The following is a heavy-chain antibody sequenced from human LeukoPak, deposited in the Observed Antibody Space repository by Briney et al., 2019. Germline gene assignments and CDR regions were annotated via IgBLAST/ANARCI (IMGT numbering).Heavy chain of an antibody. D-gene: IGHD5-18*01. J-gene: IGHJ5*02. CDR1: GFTFSSYA. Sequence: GGSLRLSCAASGFTFSSYAMHWVRQAPGKGLEWVAVISFDGSNKYYTDSVKGRFTISRDNSKNTLYLQMNSLRAEDTAVYYCARDPGYSYGYNWFDPWGQGTLVTVSS. V-gene: IGHV3-30*04. CDR2: ISFDGSNK. CDR3: ARDPGYSYGYNWFDP.